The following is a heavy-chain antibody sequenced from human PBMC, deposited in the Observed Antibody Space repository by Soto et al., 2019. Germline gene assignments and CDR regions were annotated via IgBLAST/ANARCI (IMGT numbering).Heavy chain of an antibody. Sequence: PGRSLRLSCEASGFPFTDYHMSWIRQAPGKGLEWVALISETGSHTAYAESVKGRFTISRDNARPSVFLQMNSLRSDDTAVYFCARSLRATSPLTFWGQGTPVTVSS. D-gene: IGHD7-27*01. CDR1: GFPFTDYH. CDR2: ISETGSHT. CDR3: ARSLRATSPLTF. V-gene: IGHV3-11*06. J-gene: IGHJ4*02.